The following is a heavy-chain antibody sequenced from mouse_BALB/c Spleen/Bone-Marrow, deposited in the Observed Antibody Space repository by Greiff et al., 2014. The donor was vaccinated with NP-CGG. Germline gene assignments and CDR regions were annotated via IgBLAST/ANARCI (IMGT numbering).Heavy chain of an antibody. CDR3: ARRLTGTSAMDY. Sequence: QVQLKESGAELVRPGTSVKVSCKASGYAFTNYLIEWVKRRPGQGLEWIGVINPGSGSTNFNENFKGKATLTTDKSSSTAYMQLSSLTSDDSAVYFCARRLTGTSAMDYWGQGTSVTASS. CDR2: INPGSGST. J-gene: IGHJ4*01. D-gene: IGHD4-1*01. V-gene: IGHV1-54*01. CDR1: GYAFTNYL.